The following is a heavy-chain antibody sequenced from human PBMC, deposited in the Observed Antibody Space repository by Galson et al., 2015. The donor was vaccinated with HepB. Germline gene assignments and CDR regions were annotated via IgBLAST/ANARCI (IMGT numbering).Heavy chain of an antibody. CDR3: ARAVTPGMVAYQATEYYFDY. Sequence: SLRLSCAASGFTVSSNYMSWVRQAPGKGLEWVSVIYSGGSTYYADSVKGRFTISRDNSKNTLYLQMNSLRAEDTAVYYCARAVTPGMVAYQATEYYFDYWGQGTLVTVSS. D-gene: IGHD1-26*01. CDR1: GFTVSSNY. CDR2: IYSGGST. V-gene: IGHV3-66*01. J-gene: IGHJ4*02.